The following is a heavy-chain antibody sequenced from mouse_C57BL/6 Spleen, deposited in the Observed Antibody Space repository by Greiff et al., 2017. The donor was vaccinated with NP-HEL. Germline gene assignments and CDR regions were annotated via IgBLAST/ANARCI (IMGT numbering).Heavy chain of an antibody. D-gene: IGHD1-1*02. V-gene: IGHV3-6*01. J-gene: IGHJ3*01. CDR2: ISYDGSN. Sequence: EVQLVESGPGLVKPSQSLSLTCSVTGYSITSGYYWNWIRQFPGNKLEWMGYISYDGSNNYNPSLKNRISITRDTSKNQFFLKLNSVTTEDTATYYCARDYYSWGQGTLVTVSA. CDR1: GYSITSGYY. CDR3: ARDYYS.